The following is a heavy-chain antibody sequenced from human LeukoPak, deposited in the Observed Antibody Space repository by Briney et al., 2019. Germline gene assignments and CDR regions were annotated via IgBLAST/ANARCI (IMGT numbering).Heavy chain of an antibody. V-gene: IGHV1-18*01. Sequence: ASVKVSCKASGYTFTSYGISWVRQAPGQGLEWMGWISAYNGNTNYAQKLQGRVTMTTDTSTSTAYMELRSLRSDDTAVYYCARMWYCSSTRCTDNWFDPWGQGTLVTVSS. J-gene: IGHJ5*02. CDR2: ISAYNGNT. CDR3: ARMWYCSSTRCTDNWFDP. CDR1: GYTFTSYG. D-gene: IGHD2-2*01.